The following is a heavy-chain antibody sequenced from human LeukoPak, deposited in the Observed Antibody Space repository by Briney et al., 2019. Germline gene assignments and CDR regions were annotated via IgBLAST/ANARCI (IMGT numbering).Heavy chain of an antibody. Sequence: GGSLRLSCAASGFTFSDYYMSWIRKARGKGLEGGSYISSSGSTIYYADSVKGRFTISRDNAKNSLSLQMNSLRAEDTSVYYCARDRNGDFWSTYYTGYFDYWGQGTLVTVSS. V-gene: IGHV3-11*04. CDR3: ARDRNGDFWSTYYTGYFDY. D-gene: IGHD3-3*01. CDR1: GFTFSDYY. CDR2: ISSSGSTI. J-gene: IGHJ4*02.